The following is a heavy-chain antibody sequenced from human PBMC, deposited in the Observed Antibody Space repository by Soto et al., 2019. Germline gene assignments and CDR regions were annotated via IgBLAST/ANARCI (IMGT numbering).Heavy chain of an antibody. CDR1: GHTFTSYD. Sequence: ASVKVSCKASGHTFTSYDINWVRQATGQGFEWMGWMNPNSGNTGYAQKFQGRVTMTEDTSTDTAYMELSSLRSEDTAVYYCATGDSSGYWTRMDVWGQGTTVTVSS. V-gene: IGHV1-8*01. CDR3: ATGDSSGYWTRMDV. J-gene: IGHJ6*02. CDR2: MNPNSGNT. D-gene: IGHD3-22*01.